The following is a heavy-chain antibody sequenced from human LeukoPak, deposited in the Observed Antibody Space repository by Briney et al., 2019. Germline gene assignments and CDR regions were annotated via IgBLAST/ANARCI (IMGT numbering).Heavy chain of an antibody. CDR3: GKDGGQYSSGPESDP. Sequence: QPGGSLRLSCAASGIVFSNTAMNWARQSPGRGLEWVSAISGGGERTFYADSVKGRFTISRDNSKNMVYLQMNSLRADDTAIYYCGKDGGQYSSGPESDPRGQGALVTVSS. CDR1: GIVFSNTA. J-gene: IGHJ5*02. V-gene: IGHV3-23*01. D-gene: IGHD6-19*01. CDR2: ISGGGERT.